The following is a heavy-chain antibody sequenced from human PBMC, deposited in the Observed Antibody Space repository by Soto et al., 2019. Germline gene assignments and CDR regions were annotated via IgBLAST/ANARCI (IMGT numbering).Heavy chain of an antibody. CDR2: INPSGGST. D-gene: IGHD6-13*01. CDR1: GYTFTSYY. V-gene: IGHV1-46*03. Sequence: QVQLVQSGAEVKKPGASVKVSCKASGYTFTSYYMHWVRQAPGQGLEWMGIINPSGGSTSYAQKFKGRVTMTRDTSTSTVYMELNSLRAEDTAVYYCAREGSHYFDYWGQGTLVTVSS. J-gene: IGHJ4*02. CDR3: AREGSHYFDY.